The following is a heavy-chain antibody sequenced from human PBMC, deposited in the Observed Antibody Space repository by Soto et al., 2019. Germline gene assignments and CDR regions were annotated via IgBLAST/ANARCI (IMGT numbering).Heavy chain of an antibody. Sequence: QVQLVQSGAEVKKPGSSVKVSCKASGGTFSSYTISWVRQAPGQGLEWMGRIIPILGIANYAQKFQGRVTITADKSTSTAYMGLSSLRSEDTAVYYCARGVTSCCYADWGQGTLVTVSS. V-gene: IGHV1-69*02. CDR2: IIPILGIA. D-gene: IGHD2-2*01. J-gene: IGHJ4*02. CDR3: ARGVTSCCYAD. CDR1: GGTFSSYT.